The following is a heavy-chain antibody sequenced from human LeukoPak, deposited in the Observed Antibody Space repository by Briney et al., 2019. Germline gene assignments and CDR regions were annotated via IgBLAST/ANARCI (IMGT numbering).Heavy chain of an antibody. Sequence: GGSLRLSCGAPGFSFDDYAIHWVRQAPGKGLEWVSLISGDGGSTFYADSVKGRFTISRDNSKNSLYLQMSSLRSEDTALYYCARESDSSGWYDSWGQGTLVTVSS. CDR1: GFSFDDYA. J-gene: IGHJ5*01. V-gene: IGHV3-43*02. D-gene: IGHD3-22*01. CDR3: ARESDSSGWYDS. CDR2: ISGDGGST.